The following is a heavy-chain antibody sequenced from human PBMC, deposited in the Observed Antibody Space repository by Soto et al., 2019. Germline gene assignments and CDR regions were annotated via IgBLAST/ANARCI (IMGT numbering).Heavy chain of an antibody. V-gene: IGHV3-30-3*01. CDR2: ISNDGNRK. CDR1: GFTFSSQA. J-gene: IGHJ3*02. D-gene: IGHD7-27*01. Sequence: QVQLVESGGGVVQPGGSLRLSCVASGFTFSSQAMHWVRQAPGKGLDWVAVISNDGNRKYYADSLKGRFTISRDNYMDTLSLQMNSLRVEDSAVYYCARDIYRHGSVGTPDIWGQGTMVTVSS. CDR3: ARDIYRHGSVGTPDI.